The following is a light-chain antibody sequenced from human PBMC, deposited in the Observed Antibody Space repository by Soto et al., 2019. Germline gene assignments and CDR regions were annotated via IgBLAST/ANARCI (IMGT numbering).Light chain of an antibody. Sequence: DIVMTQSPDSLAVSLGERATINCKSRQSVLYSSNNKNYLAWYQQKPGKAPKLLIYAASTLQSGVPSRFSGSGSGTDFTLIISCLQSEDFATYYCQQYYSYPRTFGQGTKVDIK. CDR1: QSVLYSSNNKNY. J-gene: IGKJ1*01. CDR3: QQYYSYPRT. V-gene: IGKV4-1*01. CDR2: AAS.